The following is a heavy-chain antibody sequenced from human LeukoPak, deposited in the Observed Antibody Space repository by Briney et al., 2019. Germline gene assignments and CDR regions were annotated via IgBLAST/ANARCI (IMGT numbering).Heavy chain of an antibody. CDR2: IYYTGTT. Sequence: SETLSLTCNVSGDSISSSTYYWAWIRQPPGKGLEWIGSIYYTGTTYYNPSLKSRVAISVDTSKNHFSLSLSSVTAADTAVYYCARDITIRGAFDIWGQGTMVTVSS. D-gene: IGHD3-10*01. J-gene: IGHJ3*02. V-gene: IGHV4-39*02. CDR3: ARDITIRGAFDI. CDR1: GDSISSSTYY.